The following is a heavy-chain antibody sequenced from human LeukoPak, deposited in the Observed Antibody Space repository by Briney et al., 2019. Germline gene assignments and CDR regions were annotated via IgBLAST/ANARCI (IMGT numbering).Heavy chain of an antibody. J-gene: IGHJ1*01. D-gene: IGHD6-6*01. V-gene: IGHV4-39*01. CDR2: IYYSGST. CDR3: ARRGSSSSRYFQH. CDR1: GGSISSSSYY. Sequence: PSETLSLTCTVSGGSISSSSYYWGWIRQPPGKGLEWIGSIYYSGSTYYNPSLKSRVTISVDTSKNQFSLKLSSVTAADTAVYYCARRGSSSSRYFQHWGQGTLVTVSS.